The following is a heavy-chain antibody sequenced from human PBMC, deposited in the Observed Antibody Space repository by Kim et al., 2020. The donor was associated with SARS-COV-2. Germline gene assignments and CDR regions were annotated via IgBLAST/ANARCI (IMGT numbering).Heavy chain of an antibody. CDR3: ARDRSIVVVPVAIPNWFDP. CDR1: GFTFSSYS. J-gene: IGHJ5*02. V-gene: IGHV3-21*01. D-gene: IGHD2-2*01. Sequence: GGSLRLSCAASGFTFSSYSMNWVRQAPGKGLEWVSSISSGRSYIYYADSVKGRFTISRDNAKNSLYLQMNSLRAEVTAVYYYARDRSIVVVPVAIPNWFDPWGQGTLLTLSS. CDR2: ISSGRSYI.